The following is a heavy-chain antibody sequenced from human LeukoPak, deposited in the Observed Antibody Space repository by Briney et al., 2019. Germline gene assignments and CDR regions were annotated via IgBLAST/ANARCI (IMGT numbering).Heavy chain of an antibody. D-gene: IGHD4-17*01. CDR3: AKGQGRYGDYDY. CDR1: GFTFSSYA. Sequence: GGSLRLSCAASGFTFSSYAMSWVRQAPGKGLEWVSAISGSGGSTYYADSVKGRFTISRDNSKNTLYLRMNSLRAEDTAVYYCAKGQGRYGDYDYWGQGTLVTVSS. CDR2: ISGSGGST. V-gene: IGHV3-23*01. J-gene: IGHJ4*02.